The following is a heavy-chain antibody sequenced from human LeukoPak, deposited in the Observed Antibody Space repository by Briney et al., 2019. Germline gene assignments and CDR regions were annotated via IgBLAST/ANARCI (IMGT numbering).Heavy chain of an antibody. CDR2: IKQDGSEK. Sequence: GGSLRLSCAASGFTFSSYLMSWVRQAPGKGLEWVANIKQDGSEKYYVDSVKGRFTISRDNAKNSLYLQMNSLRAEDTAVYYCAREKWFGESPNWGQGTLVTVSS. CDR3: AREKWFGESPN. D-gene: IGHD3-10*01. CDR1: GFTFSSYL. J-gene: IGHJ4*02. V-gene: IGHV3-7*01.